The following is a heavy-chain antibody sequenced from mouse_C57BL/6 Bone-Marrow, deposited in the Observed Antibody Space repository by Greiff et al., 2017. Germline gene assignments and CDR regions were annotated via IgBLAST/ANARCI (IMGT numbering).Heavy chain of an antibody. CDR1: GYTFTNYW. Sequence: VQLQQSGAELVRPGTSVKMSCKASGYTFTNYWIGWAKQRPGHGLEWIGDIYPGGGYTNYNEKFKGKATLTADKSSSTAYMQFSSLTSEDSAIYYCAVGPHYYGSFYYFDYWGKGTTLTVSS. CDR3: AVGPHYYGSFYYFDY. CDR2: IYPGGGYT. D-gene: IGHD1-1*01. V-gene: IGHV1-63*01. J-gene: IGHJ2*01.